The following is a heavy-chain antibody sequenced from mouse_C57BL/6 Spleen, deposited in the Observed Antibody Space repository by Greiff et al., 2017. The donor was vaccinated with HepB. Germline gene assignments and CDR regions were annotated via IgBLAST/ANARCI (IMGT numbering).Heavy chain of an antibody. CDR3: ARGPITTVVARDYAMDY. Sequence: VQLQQPGAELVRPGTSVKLSCKASGYTFTSYWMHWVKQRPGQGLEWIGVIDPSDSYTNYNQKFKGKATLTVDTSSSTAYMQLSSLTSEDSAVYYCARGPITTVVARDYAMDYWGQGTSVTVSS. V-gene: IGHV1-59*01. J-gene: IGHJ4*01. D-gene: IGHD1-1*01. CDR2: IDPSDSYT. CDR1: GYTFTSYW.